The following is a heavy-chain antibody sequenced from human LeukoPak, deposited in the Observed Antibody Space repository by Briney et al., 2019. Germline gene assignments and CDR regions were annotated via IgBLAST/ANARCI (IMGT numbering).Heavy chain of an antibody. V-gene: IGHV1-18*01. Sequence: ASVTVSCTASGYTFTSYGISWVRQAPGQGLEWMGWISAYNGNTNYAQKLQGRVTMTTDTSTSTAYMELRSLRSDDTAVYYCARDGYCSGGSCSDTRYYYYGMDVWGQGTTVTVSS. CDR1: GYTFTSYG. J-gene: IGHJ6*02. CDR3: ARDGYCSGGSCSDTRYYYYGMDV. CDR2: ISAYNGNT. D-gene: IGHD2-15*01.